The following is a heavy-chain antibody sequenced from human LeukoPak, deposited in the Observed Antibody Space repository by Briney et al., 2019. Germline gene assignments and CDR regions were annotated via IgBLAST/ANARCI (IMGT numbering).Heavy chain of an antibody. J-gene: IGHJ4*02. D-gene: IGHD2-21*02. CDR3: ARGDIAVVTAIPSHYFDY. V-gene: IGHV4-34*01. CDR1: GGSFSGYY. CDR2: INHSGST. Sequence: SETLSLTCAVYGGSFSGYYWSWIRQPPGKGLEWIGEINHSGSTNYNPSLKSRVTISVDTSKNQFSLKLTSVTAADTAVYYCARGDIAVVTAIPSHYFDYWGQGTLVTVSS.